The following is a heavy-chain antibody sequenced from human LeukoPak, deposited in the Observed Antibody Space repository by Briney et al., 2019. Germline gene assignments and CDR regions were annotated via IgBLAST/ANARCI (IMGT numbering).Heavy chain of an antibody. Sequence: GRSLRLSCAASGFTFDDYAMHWVRQAPWKGLEWVSGISWNSGSIGYADSVKGRFTISRDNAKNSLYLQMNSLRAEDTALYYCAKDMVRGVITDWFDPWGQGTLVTVSS. J-gene: IGHJ5*02. D-gene: IGHD3-10*01. CDR2: ISWNSGSI. CDR3: AKDMVRGVITDWFDP. V-gene: IGHV3-9*01. CDR1: GFTFDDYA.